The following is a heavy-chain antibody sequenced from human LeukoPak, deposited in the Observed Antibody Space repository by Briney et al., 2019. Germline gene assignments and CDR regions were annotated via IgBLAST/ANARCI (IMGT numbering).Heavy chain of an antibody. CDR3: ASFRSNTAMVPFDY. V-gene: IGHV3-74*01. Sequence: GGSLRLSCAASGFTLSNYWMHWVRQVPGEGLVWVSRINFDGSSTNYADSVKGRFTISRDNAKNTLYLQMNSLRAEDTAVYYCASFRSNTAMVPFDYWGQGTLVTVSS. CDR1: GFTLSNYW. CDR2: INFDGSST. J-gene: IGHJ4*02. D-gene: IGHD5-18*01.